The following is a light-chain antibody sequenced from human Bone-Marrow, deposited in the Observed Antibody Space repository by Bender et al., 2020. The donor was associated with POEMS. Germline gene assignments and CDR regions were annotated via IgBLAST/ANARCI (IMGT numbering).Light chain of an antibody. CDR2: YDS. CDR3: QVWDDSADHVV. V-gene: IGLV3-21*02. J-gene: IGLJ3*02. CDR1: ALPRKY. Sequence: SYELTQPPSVSVSPGQTARITCSGDALPRKYAYWYKQNPGQAPVLVIYYDSDRPSGIPERFSGSNSGNTPTLTISRVEAGDEADYYCQVWDDSADHVVFGGGTTLTVL.